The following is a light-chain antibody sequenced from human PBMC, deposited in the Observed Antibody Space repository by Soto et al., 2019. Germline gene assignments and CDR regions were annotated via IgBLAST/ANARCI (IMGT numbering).Light chain of an antibody. V-gene: IGKV3-20*01. Sequence: IVLTQSPGTLSLSPGERATLSCRASQSISSGYLAWYQQKPGQAPRLLMYGASYRATDFTDRFSGSGSGTDCTLTISRLEPEDVAVYYFHCQKYDDSPVYTLGKGTKLEIK. CDR3: QKYDDSPVYT. J-gene: IGKJ2*01. CDR2: GAS. CDR1: QSISSGY.